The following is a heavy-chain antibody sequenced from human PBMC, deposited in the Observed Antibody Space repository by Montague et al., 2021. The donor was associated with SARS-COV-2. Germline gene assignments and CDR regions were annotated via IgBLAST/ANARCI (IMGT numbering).Heavy chain of an antibody. Sequence: SLRLSCAAPGFTFSGYWMSWVRQAPGKGLEWVANIKHDESEKYYVDSVKGRFTISRDNAKNSLYLQVNSLRAEDTAVYYCARATPYMDVWGKGTTVTVSS. V-gene: IGHV3-7*01. CDR3: ARATPYMDV. J-gene: IGHJ6*03. CDR1: GFTFSGYW. CDR2: IKHDESEK.